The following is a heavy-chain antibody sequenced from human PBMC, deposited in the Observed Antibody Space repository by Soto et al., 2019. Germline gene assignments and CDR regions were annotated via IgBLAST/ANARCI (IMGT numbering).Heavy chain of an antibody. J-gene: IGHJ5*02. CDR3: ARRQLRDYIRWSFDP. CDR1: GGSIYRSGYY. CDR2: IDYNGVT. V-gene: IGHV4-39*01. Sequence: SETLSLTCTVSGGSIYRSGYYWGWIRQPPGRGLEWIGNIDYNGVTYSNPSLKSRVTISRDTSKNQFSLKLTSVTAADTAIYYCARRQLRDYIRWSFDPWGQGTLVTVSS. D-gene: IGHD3-16*01.